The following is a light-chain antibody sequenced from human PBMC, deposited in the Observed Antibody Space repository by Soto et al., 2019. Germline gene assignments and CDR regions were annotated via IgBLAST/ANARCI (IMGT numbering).Light chain of an antibody. V-gene: IGKV1-39*01. J-gene: IGKJ2*01. Sequence: IQITQSQSSLSPSLCERVTVTCRASHTINQDLNCFQCKPGKAPQLLSYGASTLQRGVPSRLSGSGSGTVFALTISRLETEDFATYYCLQIFSAPFTFGQGTGL. CDR1: HTINQD. CDR2: GAS. CDR3: LQIFSAPFT.